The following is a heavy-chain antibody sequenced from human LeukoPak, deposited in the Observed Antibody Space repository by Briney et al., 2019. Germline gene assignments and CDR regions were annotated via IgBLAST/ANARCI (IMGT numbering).Heavy chain of an antibody. CDR2: INHSGST. CDR3: ARHKRSSLFHRNNWFDP. D-gene: IGHD2/OR15-2a*01. Sequence: KPSETLSLTCAVYGGSFSGYYWSWIRQPPGKGLEWIGEINHSGSTNYNPSLKSRVTISVDTSKNQFSLKLSSVTAADTAVYYCARHKRSSLFHRNNWFDPWGQGTLVTVSS. V-gene: IGHV4-34*01. J-gene: IGHJ5*02. CDR1: GGSFSGYY.